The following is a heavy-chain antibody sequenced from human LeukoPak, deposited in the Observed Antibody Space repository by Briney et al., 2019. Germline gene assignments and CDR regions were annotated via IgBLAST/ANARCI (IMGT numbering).Heavy chain of an antibody. V-gene: IGHV4-39*01. D-gene: IGHD3-22*01. CDR2: IYYSGST. CDR1: GGSVSSSSYY. Sequence: SETLSLTCTVSGGSVSSSSYYWGWIRQPPGKGLEWIGSIYYSGSTYYNPSLKSRVTISVDTSKNQFSLKLSSVTAADTAVYYCARLGVRYDSSGYPNDYWGQGTLVTVSS. CDR3: ARLGVRYDSSGYPNDY. J-gene: IGHJ4*02.